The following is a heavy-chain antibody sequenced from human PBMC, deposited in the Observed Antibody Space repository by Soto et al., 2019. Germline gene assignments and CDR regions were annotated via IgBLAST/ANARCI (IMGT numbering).Heavy chain of an antibody. CDR3: ASSVLVTSTMNYFDL. CDR2: IYPADSDT. J-gene: IGHJ4*02. V-gene: IGHV5-51*01. Sequence: GESLKISCXGSGYSFTNYWIAWVRQMPGKGLEWMGIIYPADSDTKYSPSFQGQVTISADKSTKTAYLQWSSLKASDTAMYYCASSVLVTSTMNYFDLWGQRVLVTVSS. D-gene: IGHD2-8*02. CDR1: GYSFTNYW.